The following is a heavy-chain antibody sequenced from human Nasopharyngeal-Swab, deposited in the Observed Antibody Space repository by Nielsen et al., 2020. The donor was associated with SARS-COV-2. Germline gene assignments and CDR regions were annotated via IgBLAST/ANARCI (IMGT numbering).Heavy chain of an antibody. CDR1: GSDFTGYW. J-gene: IGHJ4*02. V-gene: IGHV5-51*01. CDR3: ARPRMGTTSSLDY. D-gene: IGHD6-13*01. CDR2: IYPGDSDT. Sequence: GGSLRPSFQGSGSDFTGYWIGWVRKTPGKGLEWMGIIYPGDSDTRYSPLFQVQITIPADKSITTAYLRWISLKASDTAMYYCARPRMGTTSSLDYWGQGTLVTVSS.